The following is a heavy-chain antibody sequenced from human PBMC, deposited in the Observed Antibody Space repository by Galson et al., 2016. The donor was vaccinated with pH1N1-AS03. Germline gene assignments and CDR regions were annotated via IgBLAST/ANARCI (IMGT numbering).Heavy chain of an antibody. CDR1: GGSITTNY. CDR2: ISYSGFT. J-gene: IGHJ4*02. D-gene: IGHD3-3*01. V-gene: IGHV4-59*01. Sequence: LSLTFTRSGGSITTNYWIWIRQPPGKGLQWMGYISYSGFTNYNPSLRSRCTISIDTSKNQFSLKMRSVAAADTALYFCARLHDVWSGYPSFDSWGQGNPVTVSS. CDR3: ARLHDVWSGYPSFDS.